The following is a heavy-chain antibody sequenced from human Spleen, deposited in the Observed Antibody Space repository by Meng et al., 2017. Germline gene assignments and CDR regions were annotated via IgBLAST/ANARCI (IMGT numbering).Heavy chain of an antibody. CDR1: GFTFSSYG. J-gene: IGHJ6*02. Sequence: GESLKISCAASGFTFSSYGMHWVRQAPGKGLEWVAVIWYDGSNKYYADSVKGRFTISRDNSKNTLYLQMNSLRAEDTAVYYCARDIAVAGTPYYYYGMDVWGQGTTVTVSS. D-gene: IGHD6-19*01. CDR2: IWYDGSNK. V-gene: IGHV3-33*01. CDR3: ARDIAVAGTPYYYYGMDV.